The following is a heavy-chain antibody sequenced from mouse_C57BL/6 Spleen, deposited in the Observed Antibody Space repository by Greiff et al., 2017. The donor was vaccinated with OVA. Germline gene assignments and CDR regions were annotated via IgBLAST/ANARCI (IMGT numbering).Heavy chain of an antibody. CDR1: GYSITSGYD. CDR2: ISYSGST. CDR3: ARGRRRGYYFDY. J-gene: IGHJ2*01. Sequence: EVHLVESGPGMVKPSQSLSLTCTVTGYSITSGYDWHWIRHFPGNKLEWMGYISYSGSTNYNPSLKSRISITHDTSKNHFFLTLNSVTTEDTATYYCARGRRRGYYFDYWGQGTTLTVSS. V-gene: IGHV3-1*01.